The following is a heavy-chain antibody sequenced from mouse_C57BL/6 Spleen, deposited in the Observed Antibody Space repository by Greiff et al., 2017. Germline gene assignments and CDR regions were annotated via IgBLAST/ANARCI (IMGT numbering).Heavy chain of an antibody. CDR1: GYAFTNYL. J-gene: IGHJ1*03. D-gene: IGHD1-1*01. CDR2: INPGSGGT. CDR3: ARAVAFGTVVAPPYFDD. V-gene: IGHV1-54*01. Sequence: VQLQQSGAELVRPGTSVKVSCKASGYAFTNYLIEWVKQRPGQGLEWIGVINPGSGGTNYNEKFKGKETLTADTSSSTAYMQLSSLTSEDSAVXFCARAVAFGTVVAPPYFDDWGTGTTVTVSS.